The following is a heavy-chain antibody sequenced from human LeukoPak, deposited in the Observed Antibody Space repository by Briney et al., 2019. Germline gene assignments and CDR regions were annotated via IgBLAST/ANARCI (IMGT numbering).Heavy chain of an antibody. Sequence: GGSLRLSCEASGFTFSTHSMNWVRQAPGKGLEWVSSISYSSSFLDYADSVQGRFTVPRDNAKNSLYLQMNSLRAEDTAVYYCAREVTAEWGQGTLVTVSS. J-gene: IGHJ4*02. V-gene: IGHV3-21*01. CDR3: AREVTAE. D-gene: IGHD1-14*01. CDR1: GFTFSTHS. CDR2: ISYSSSFL.